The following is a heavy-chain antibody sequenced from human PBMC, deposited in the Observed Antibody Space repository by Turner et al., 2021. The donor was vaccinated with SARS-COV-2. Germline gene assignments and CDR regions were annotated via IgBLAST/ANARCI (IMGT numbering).Heavy chain of an antibody. Sequence: EVQLVESGGDLVQPGGSLRLSCAASGFLFNWNWMTWVRQAPGKGLEWVADISKDGSEKYYLDSVKGRFTISRDNTKSSLYLQMNSLRVEDTAIYYCARDREGGNTPREFDYWGQGTLVTVSS. J-gene: IGHJ4*02. CDR3: ARDREGGNTPREFDY. CDR2: ISKDGSEK. CDR1: GFLFNWNW. D-gene: IGHD5-18*01. V-gene: IGHV3-7*01.